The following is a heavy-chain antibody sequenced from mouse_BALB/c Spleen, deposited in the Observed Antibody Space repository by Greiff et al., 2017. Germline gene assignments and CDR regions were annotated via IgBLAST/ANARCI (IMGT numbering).Heavy chain of an antibody. J-gene: IGHJ2*01. V-gene: IGHV1S81*02. CDR3: ARPSPMITEIDY. Sequence: QVQLQQPGAELVKPGASVKLSCKASGYTFTSYWMHWVKQRPGQGLEWIGEINPSNGRTNYNEKFKSKATLTVDKSSSTAYMQLSSLTSEDSAVYYCARPSPMITEIDYWGQGTTLTVSS. CDR1: GYTFTSYW. D-gene: IGHD2-4*01. CDR2: INPSNGRT.